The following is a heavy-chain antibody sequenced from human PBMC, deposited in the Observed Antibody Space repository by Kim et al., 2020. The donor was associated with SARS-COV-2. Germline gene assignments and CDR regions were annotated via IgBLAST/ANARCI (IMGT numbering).Heavy chain of an antibody. CDR3: ARADYDFWSGSIKYYFDY. D-gene: IGHD3-3*01. Sequence: GGSLRLSCAASGFTFSDYYMSWIRQAPGKGLEWVSYISSSSSYTNYADSVKGRFTISRDNAKNSLYLQMNSLRAEDTAVYYCARADYDFWSGSIKYYFDYWGQGTLVTVSS. V-gene: IGHV3-11*05. CDR2: ISSSSSYT. J-gene: IGHJ4*02. CDR1: GFTFSDYY.